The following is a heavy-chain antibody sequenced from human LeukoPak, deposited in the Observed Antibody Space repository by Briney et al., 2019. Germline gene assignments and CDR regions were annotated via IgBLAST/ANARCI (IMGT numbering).Heavy chain of an antibody. D-gene: IGHD6-6*01. Sequence: SETLSLTCTVSGGSISTYYWSWIRQPPGKGLEWIGYIYHSGSTNYNPSLKSRVTISVDTSKNQFSLKLNSVTAADTAVYYCARGKFLRYSSSSQNFDYWGQGTLVTVSS. CDR3: ARGKFLRYSSSSQNFDY. V-gene: IGHV4-59*01. J-gene: IGHJ4*02. CDR2: IYHSGST. CDR1: GGSISTYY.